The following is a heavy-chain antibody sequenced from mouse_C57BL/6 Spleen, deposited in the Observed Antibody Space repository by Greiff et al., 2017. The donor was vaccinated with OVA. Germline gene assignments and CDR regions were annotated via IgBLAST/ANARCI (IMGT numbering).Heavy chain of an antibody. V-gene: IGHV2-5*01. Sequence: QVQLKESGPGLVQPSQSLSITCTVSGFSLTSYGVHWVRQSPGKGLEWLGVIWRGGSTDYNAAFMSRLSITKDNSKSQVFFKMNSLQADDTAIYYCAKKGNYDYEAMDYGGQGTSVTVSS. CDR2: IWRGGST. CDR3: AKKGNYDYEAMDY. J-gene: IGHJ4*01. D-gene: IGHD2-4*01. CDR1: GFSLTSYG.